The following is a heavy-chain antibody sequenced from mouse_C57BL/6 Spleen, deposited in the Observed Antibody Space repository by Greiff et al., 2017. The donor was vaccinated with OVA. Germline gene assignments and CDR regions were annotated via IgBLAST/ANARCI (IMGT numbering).Heavy chain of an antibody. CDR3: ARDNYSNKCYFNY. D-gene: IGHD2-5*01. J-gene: IGHJ2*01. CDR1: GYSITSGYY. Sequence: VQLQQSGPGLVKPSQSLSLTCSVTGYSITSGYYWNWIRQFPGNKLEWMGYISYDGSNNYNPSLKNRISITRDTSKNQFFLKLNSVTTEDTATYYCARDNYSNKCYFNYRGEGTTLTVSS. CDR2: ISYDGSN. V-gene: IGHV3-6*01.